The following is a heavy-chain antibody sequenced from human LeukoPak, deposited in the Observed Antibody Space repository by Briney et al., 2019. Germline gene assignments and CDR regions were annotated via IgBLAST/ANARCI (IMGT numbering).Heavy chain of an antibody. Sequence: GGSLRLSCSASGFIFRDYAMRGVPPAPGRGREWVYGITGDGGDPYPSNSVKGRFTISRDNSKNPFYLQMNSLRAEDTAVYYCAKGRRYSRPYYFDFWGQEILVTVSS. J-gene: IGHJ4*02. D-gene: IGHD2-21*01. V-gene: IGHV3-23*01. CDR3: AKGRRYSRPYYFDF. CDR1: GFIFRDYA. CDR2: ITGDGGDP.